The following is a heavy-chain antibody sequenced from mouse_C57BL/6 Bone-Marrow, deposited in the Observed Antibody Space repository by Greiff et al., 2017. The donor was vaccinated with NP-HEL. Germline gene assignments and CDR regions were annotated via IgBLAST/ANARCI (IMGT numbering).Heavy chain of an antibody. CDR1: GYTFTGYW. D-gene: IGHD1-1*01. CDR3: ARYYYGSSYGYFDV. J-gene: IGHJ1*03. V-gene: IGHV1-9*01. CDR2: ILPGSGST. Sequence: QVQLQQSGAELMKPGASVKLSCKATGYTFTGYWIEWVKQRPGHGLEWIGEILPGSGSTNYSEKFKGKATFTADTSSNTAYMQLSSLTTEDSAIYYCARYYYGSSYGYFDVWGTGTTVTVSS.